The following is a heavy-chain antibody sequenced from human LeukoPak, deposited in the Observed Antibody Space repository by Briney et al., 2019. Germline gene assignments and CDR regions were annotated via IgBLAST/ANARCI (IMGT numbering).Heavy chain of an antibody. J-gene: IGHJ4*02. D-gene: IGHD2-2*01. Sequence: PRGSLRLSCAASGFTFSSYWMHWVRQAPGKGLVWLSRINTDGSSTSYADSVKGRFTISRDNAKNTLYLQMNSLRAEDTAVYYCARGADMVVIPAAIPDYWGQGTLVTVSS. CDR3: ARGADMVVIPAAIPDY. CDR1: GFTFSSYW. CDR2: INTDGSST. V-gene: IGHV3-74*01.